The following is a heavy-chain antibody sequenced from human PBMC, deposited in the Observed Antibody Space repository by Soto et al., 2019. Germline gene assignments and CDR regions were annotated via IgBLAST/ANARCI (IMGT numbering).Heavy chain of an antibody. Sequence: PSETLSLTCTVSGGSISSSSYYWGWIRQPPGKGLEWIGSIYYSGSTYYNPSLKSRVTISVDTSKNQFSLKLSSVTAVDAAVYNCARQWVLRWFGEAAYGMDVWGHGTTVTVSS. V-gene: IGHV4-39*01. CDR1: GGSISSSSYY. J-gene: IGHJ6*02. CDR3: ARQWVLRWFGEAAYGMDV. D-gene: IGHD3-10*01. CDR2: IYYSGST.